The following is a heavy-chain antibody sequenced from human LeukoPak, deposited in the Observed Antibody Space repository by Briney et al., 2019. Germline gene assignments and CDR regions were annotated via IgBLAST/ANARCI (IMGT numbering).Heavy chain of an antibody. CDR2: IYYSGST. CDR3: ARVPGPLYCSSTSCYSFDY. V-gene: IGHV4-59*01. Sequence: PSETLSLTCTVSGGSISSYYWSWVRQPPGKGLEWLGYIYYSGSTNYNPSLKSRVTISVDTSKNQFSLKLSSVTAADTAVYYCARVPGPLYCSSTSCYSFDYWGQGTLVTVSS. D-gene: IGHD2-2*02. CDR1: GGSISSYY. J-gene: IGHJ4*02.